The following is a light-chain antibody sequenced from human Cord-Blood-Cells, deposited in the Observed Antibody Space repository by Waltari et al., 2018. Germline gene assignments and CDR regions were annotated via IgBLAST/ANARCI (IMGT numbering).Light chain of an antibody. J-gene: IGKJ1*01. Sequence: DISITHSPSSLSASVGARVAITCRASQSISSYLNWYQQKPGKAPKLLIYAASSLQSGVPSRFSGSGSGTDFTLTISSLQPEDFATYYCQQSYSTPWTFGQGTKVEIK. V-gene: IGKV1-39*01. CDR1: QSISSY. CDR2: AAS. CDR3: QQSYSTPWT.